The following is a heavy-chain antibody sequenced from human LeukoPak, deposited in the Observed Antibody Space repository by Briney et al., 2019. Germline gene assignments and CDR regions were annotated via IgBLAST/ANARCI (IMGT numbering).Heavy chain of an antibody. J-gene: IGHJ4*02. V-gene: IGHV3-23*01. CDR2: ISGSGGST. Sequence: GGSLRLSCAASGFTFSSYAMSWVRQAPGKGLEWVSAISGSGGSTYYADFVKGRFTISGDNSKNTLYLQMNSLRAEGTAVYYCADRGIFEAPDYWGQGTLVTVSS. D-gene: IGHD3-3*01. CDR3: ADRGIFEAPDY. CDR1: GFTFSSYA.